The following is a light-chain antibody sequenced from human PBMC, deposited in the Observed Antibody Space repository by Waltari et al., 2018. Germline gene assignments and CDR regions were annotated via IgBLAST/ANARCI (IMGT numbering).Light chain of an antibody. J-gene: IGKJ1*01. Sequence: DIQMTQSPSSLSASVGDRVTITCRASQSIRRYLNWYQQKPGKAPKFLIYAASSLQSGVPSRFSGNGSGTDFTLTISSLQPEDFATYYCQQSYSTPPVTFGQGTKVEIK. CDR3: QQSYSTPPVT. V-gene: IGKV1-39*01. CDR2: AAS. CDR1: QSIRRY.